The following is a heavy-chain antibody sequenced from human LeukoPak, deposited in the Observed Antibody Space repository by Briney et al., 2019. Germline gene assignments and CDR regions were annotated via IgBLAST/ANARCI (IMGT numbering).Heavy chain of an antibody. J-gene: IGHJ6*02. D-gene: IGHD2-15*01. CDR1: GFTFDDYA. V-gene: IGHV3-9*01. CDR3: AKDRTDEDPPYYYGMDV. Sequence: GGSLRLSCAASGFTFDDYAMHWVRQAPGKGLEWVSGISWNSGSIGYADSVKGRFTISRDNAKNSLYLQMNSLRAEDTALYYCAKDRTDEDPPYYYGMDVWGQGTTVTVSS. CDR2: ISWNSGSI.